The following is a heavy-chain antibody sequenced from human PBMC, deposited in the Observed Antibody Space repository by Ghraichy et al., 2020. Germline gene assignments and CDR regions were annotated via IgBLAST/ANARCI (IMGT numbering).Heavy chain of an antibody. CDR2: INKSGDST. CDR3: GVAAAAPGGIPGVVVH. D-gene: IGHD2-15*01. Sequence: GESLNISCEASGFTFSNFAMTWVRQAPGKGLEWVSSINKSGDSTNYTNSVKGRFTMSRDNSKNTLSLQMSGLRANDTAVYYCGVAAAAPGGIPGVVVHWGQGTLVTVSS. J-gene: IGHJ4*02. CDR1: GFTFSNFA. V-gene: IGHV3-23*05.